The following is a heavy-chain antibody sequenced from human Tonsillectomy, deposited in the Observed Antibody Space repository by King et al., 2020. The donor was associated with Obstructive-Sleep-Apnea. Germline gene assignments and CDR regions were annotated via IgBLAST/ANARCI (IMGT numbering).Heavy chain of an antibody. Sequence: QLQESGPGLVKPSQTLSLTCTVSGGSISSSDFYWRWIRQPPGKGLEWVGCIFYNGSTSYNPSLKRRVAISVGTSKKEFSLKLRSATAADTAVYYCARGSDELWGRGTLVTVYS. CDR3: ARGSDEL. CDR2: IFYNGST. J-gene: IGHJ2*01. V-gene: IGHV4-30-4*01. CDR1: GGSISSSDFY.